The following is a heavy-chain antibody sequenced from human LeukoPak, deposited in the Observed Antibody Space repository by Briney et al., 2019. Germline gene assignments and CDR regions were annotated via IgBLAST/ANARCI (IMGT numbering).Heavy chain of an antibody. CDR3: ARDLGGSTRDLYYYYGMDV. Sequence: SVKVSCKASGGTFSSYAISWVRQAPGQGLEWMGGTIPIFGTANYAQKFQDRVTITADESTSTAYMELSSLRSEDTAVYYCARDLGGSTRDLYYYYGMDVWGKGTTVTVSS. CDR2: TIPIFGTA. J-gene: IGHJ6*04. V-gene: IGHV1-69*13. CDR1: GGTFSSYA. D-gene: IGHD2-2*01.